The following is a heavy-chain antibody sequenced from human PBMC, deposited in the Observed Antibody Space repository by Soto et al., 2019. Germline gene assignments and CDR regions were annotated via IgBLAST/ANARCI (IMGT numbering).Heavy chain of an antibody. J-gene: IGHJ4*02. CDR2: MEPSTGRT. Sequence: ASVKVSCKASGYSFTSLDINWVRQTAGQGLEWMGWMEPSTGRTGYAQKFQSRVTMTRDTSINTAYMELTTLTSDDTAFYYCARGVSAGVDYWGQGTLVTSPQ. CDR3: ARGVSAGVDY. V-gene: IGHV1-8*01. CDR1: GYSFTSLD. D-gene: IGHD1-26*01.